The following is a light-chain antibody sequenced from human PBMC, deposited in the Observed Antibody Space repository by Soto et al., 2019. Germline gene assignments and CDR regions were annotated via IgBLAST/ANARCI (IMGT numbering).Light chain of an antibody. CDR1: QSISNY. CDR2: KAS. J-gene: IGKJ3*01. V-gene: IGKV1-5*03. Sequence: DIQMTQSPSTLSASVGDRITITCRASQSISNYLAWYQQQSGKAPKLLIYKASTLESGVPSRFSGSGSGTEFTLTISSLQPDDFATYYCQQYRSYPFTFGPGTQVDIK. CDR3: QQYRSYPFT.